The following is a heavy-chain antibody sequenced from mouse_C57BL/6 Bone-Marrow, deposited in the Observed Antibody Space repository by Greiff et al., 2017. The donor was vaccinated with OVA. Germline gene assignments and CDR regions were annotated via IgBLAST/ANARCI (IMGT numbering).Heavy chain of an antibody. CDR2: ISSGSSTI. D-gene: IGHD1-1*01. CDR1: GFTFSDYG. J-gene: IGHJ3*01. V-gene: IGHV5-17*01. Sequence: EVQLVESGGGLVKPGGSLKLSCAASGFTFSDYGMHWVRQAPEKGLEWVAYISSGSSTIYYADTVKGRFTISRDNAKNTLFLQMTSLRSEDTAMYYCANYGSSYVDFAYWGQGTLVTVSA. CDR3: ANYGSSYVDFAY.